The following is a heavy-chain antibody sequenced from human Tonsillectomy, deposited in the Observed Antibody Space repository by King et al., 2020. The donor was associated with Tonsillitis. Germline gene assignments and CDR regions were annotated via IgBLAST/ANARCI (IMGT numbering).Heavy chain of an antibody. CDR1: GGSISSSSDY. J-gene: IGHJ6*03. V-gene: IGHV4-39*01. CDR2: IYYSGST. CDR3: ARQGYYYYYYMDV. Sequence: QLQESGPGLVKPSETLSLTCTVSGGSISSSSDYWGWIRQPPGKGLEWIGSIYYSGSTYYNPSLKSRVTISVDTSKNQFSLKLSSVTAADTAVYYCARQGYYYYYYMDVWGKGTTVTVSS.